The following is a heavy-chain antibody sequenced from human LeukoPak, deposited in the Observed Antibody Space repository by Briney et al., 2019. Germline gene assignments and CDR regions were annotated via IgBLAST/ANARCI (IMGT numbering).Heavy chain of an antibody. J-gene: IGHJ5*02. V-gene: IGHV1-8*01. D-gene: IGHD3-10*01. CDR2: MNPNSGNT. CDR1: GYTFTIYD. CDR3: VRAMVRGVQGP. Sequence: ASVKVSCKASGYTFTIYDINWVRQASGQGLEWMGWMNPNSGNTGYAQKFQGRVTMTRDTSISTAYMELSSLKSDDTAVYYCVRAMVRGVQGPWGQGTLVTVSS.